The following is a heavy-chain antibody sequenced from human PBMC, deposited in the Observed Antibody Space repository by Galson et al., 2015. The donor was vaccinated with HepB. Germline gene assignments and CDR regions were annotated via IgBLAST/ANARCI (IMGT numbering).Heavy chain of an antibody. CDR1: GGSISSYY. D-gene: IGHD3-10*01. Sequence: ETLSLTCTVSGGSISSYYWSWIRQPAGKGLEWIGRIYTSGSTNYNPSLKSRVTMSVDTSKNQFSLKLSSVTAADTAVYYCAREGTGEFYNWFDPWGQGTLVTVSS. V-gene: IGHV4-4*07. J-gene: IGHJ5*02. CDR3: AREGTGEFYNWFDP. CDR2: IYTSGST.